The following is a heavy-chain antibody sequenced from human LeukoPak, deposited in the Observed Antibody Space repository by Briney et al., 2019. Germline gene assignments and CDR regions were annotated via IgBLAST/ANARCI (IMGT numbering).Heavy chain of an antibody. V-gene: IGHV1-69*06. J-gene: IGHJ6*04. D-gene: IGHD6-19*01. Sequence: SVKVSCKASGGTFSSYAISWVRQAPGQGLEWMGGIIPIFGTANYAQKFQGRVTLTADKSTSTAYMELSSLRSEDTAVYYCATGSQYSSGWDPGHYYGMDVWGKGTTVTVSS. CDR2: IIPIFGTA. CDR1: GGTFSSYA. CDR3: ATGSQYSSGWDPGHYYGMDV.